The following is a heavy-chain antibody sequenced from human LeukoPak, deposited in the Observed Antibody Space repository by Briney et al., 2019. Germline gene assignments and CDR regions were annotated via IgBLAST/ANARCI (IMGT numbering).Heavy chain of an antibody. CDR1: GYTFTGYY. D-gene: IGHD3-10*01. Sequence: GASVKVSCKASGYTFTGYYMHWVRQAPGQGLEWMGWINPNSGGTNYAQKFQGRVTMTRDTSISTAYMELSRLRSDDTAVYYCARGTEVRGVIIDFDYWGQGTLVTVSS. CDR2: INPNSGGT. V-gene: IGHV1-2*02. J-gene: IGHJ4*02. CDR3: ARGTEVRGVIIDFDY.